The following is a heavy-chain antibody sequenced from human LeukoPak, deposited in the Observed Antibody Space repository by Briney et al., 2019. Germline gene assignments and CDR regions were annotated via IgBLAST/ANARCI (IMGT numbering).Heavy chain of an antibody. CDR3: AMGITMVRGLEY. Sequence: SQTLSLTCTVSGGSISSGDYYWSWIRQPPGKGLERIGYIYYSGSTYYNPSLKSRVTISVDTSKNQFSLKLSSVTAADTAVYYCAMGITMVRGLEYWGQGTLVTVSS. CDR2: IYYSGST. J-gene: IGHJ4*02. CDR1: GGSISSGDYY. V-gene: IGHV4-30-4*01. D-gene: IGHD3-10*01.